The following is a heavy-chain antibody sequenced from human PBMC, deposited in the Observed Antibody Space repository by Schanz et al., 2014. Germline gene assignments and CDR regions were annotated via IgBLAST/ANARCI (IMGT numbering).Heavy chain of an antibody. Sequence: VQLVESGGGLVKPGGSLRLSCAASGFTFSDYYMSWIRQAPGKGLEWVSGISGSGGSTYDADSVKGRFTISRDNSKNTLYLEMNRLRVDDTAVYYCSKDKQGSRSDDSWGQGTLVTVYS. CDR2: ISGSGGST. D-gene: IGHD2-15*01. J-gene: IGHJ5*01. CDR1: GFTFSDYY. CDR3: SKDKQGSRSDDS. V-gene: IGHV3-23*04.